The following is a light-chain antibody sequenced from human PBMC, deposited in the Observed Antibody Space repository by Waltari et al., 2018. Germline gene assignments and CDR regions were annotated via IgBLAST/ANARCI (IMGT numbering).Light chain of an antibody. CDR3: AVWDDSLSGRV. V-gene: IGLV1-47*01. CDR2: RNN. J-gene: IGLJ3*02. CDR1: SSNIGSNY. Sequence: QSVLTQPPSASGTPGQRVTISCSGTSSNIGSNYVYWYHQLPGTAPKLLIYRNNQGPSGVPDRFSGSKSGTSASLAISGLRSEDEADYYCAVWDDSLSGRVFGGGTKLTVL.